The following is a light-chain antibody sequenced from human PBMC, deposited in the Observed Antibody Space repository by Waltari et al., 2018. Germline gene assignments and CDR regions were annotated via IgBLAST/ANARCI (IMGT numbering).Light chain of an antibody. Sequence: EIMLTQSPGTLSLSPGDRATLSFRASQSISKYLAWYQHKPGQPPRLLIYDASSRATGIPDRFSGSGSGTDFSLTISRLEPEDFAVYYCQKYGSLPATFGQGTKVEIK. CDR2: DAS. J-gene: IGKJ1*01. V-gene: IGKV3-20*01. CDR1: QSISKY. CDR3: QKYGSLPAT.